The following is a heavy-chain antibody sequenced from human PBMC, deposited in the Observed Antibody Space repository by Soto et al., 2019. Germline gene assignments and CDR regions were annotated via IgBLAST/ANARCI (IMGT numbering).Heavy chain of an antibody. Sequence: PGGSLRLSCAASGFTFSDYYMSWIRQAPGKGLEWVSYISSTGSTIYYADSVKGRFTISRDNAKNSLYLQMNSLRAEDTAVYYCARAAAPLYYYYYMDVWGKGTKVTV. CDR3: ARAAAPLYYYYYMDV. J-gene: IGHJ6*03. D-gene: IGHD6-25*01. V-gene: IGHV3-11*01. CDR2: ISSTGSTI. CDR1: GFTFSDYY.